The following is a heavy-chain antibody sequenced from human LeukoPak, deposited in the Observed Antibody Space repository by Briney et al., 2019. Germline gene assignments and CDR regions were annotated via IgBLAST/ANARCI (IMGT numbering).Heavy chain of an antibody. V-gene: IGHV3-53*01. Sequence: GGSLRLSCAASGFTVSSNYMSWVRQAPGKGLEWVSVIYSGGSTYYADSVKGRFTISRDNSKNTLYLQMNSLRAEDTAVYYCARGFCSGGSCYSDYWGQGTLVTVSS. CDR1: GFTVSSNY. CDR3: ARGFCSGGSCYSDY. J-gene: IGHJ4*02. D-gene: IGHD2-15*01. CDR2: IYSGGST.